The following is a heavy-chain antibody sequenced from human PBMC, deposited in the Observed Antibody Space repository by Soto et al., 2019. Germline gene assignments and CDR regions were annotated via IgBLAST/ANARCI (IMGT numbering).Heavy chain of an antibody. CDR1: GGSISSSSYY. V-gene: IGHV4-39*01. Sequence: QLQLQESGPGLVKPSETLSLTCTVSGGSISSSSYYWGWIRQPPGKGLEWIGSIYYSGSTYYNPSLKRRVTISVDTSKNQFSLKLSSVTAADTAVYYCASSFSSSWYSYYYYGMDVWGQGTTVTVSS. D-gene: IGHD6-13*01. CDR2: IYYSGST. J-gene: IGHJ6*02. CDR3: ASSFSSSWYSYYYYGMDV.